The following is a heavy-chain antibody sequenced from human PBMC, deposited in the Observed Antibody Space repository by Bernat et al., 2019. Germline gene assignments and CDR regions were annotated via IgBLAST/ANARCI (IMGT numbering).Heavy chain of an antibody. Sequence: QVQLVESGGGLVKPGGSLRLSCAASGFTFSDYYMSWIRQAPGKGLEWVSYISSSSSYTNYADSVKGRFTISRDNAKNSLYLQMNSLRAEDTAVYYCARVGGARHSYYCGMNVWGQGTTVTVSS. CDR1: GFTFSDYY. D-gene: IGHD3-3*01. V-gene: IGHV3-11*06. CDR2: ISSSSSYT. J-gene: IGHJ6*02. CDR3: ARVGGARHSYYCGMNV.